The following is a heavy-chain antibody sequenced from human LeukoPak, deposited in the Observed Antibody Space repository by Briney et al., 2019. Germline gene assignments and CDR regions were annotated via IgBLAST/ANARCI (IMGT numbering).Heavy chain of an antibody. CDR3: ARDHYYYYGMDV. J-gene: IGHJ6*02. CDR2: IYYSGST. Sequence: SQTLSLTCTVSGGSISSGGYYWSWIRQHPGKGLEWIGYIYYSGSTYYNPSLKSRVTISVDTSKNQFSLKLSSVTAADTAVYYRARDHYYYYGMDVWGQGTTVTVSS. V-gene: IGHV4-31*03. CDR1: GGSISSGGYY.